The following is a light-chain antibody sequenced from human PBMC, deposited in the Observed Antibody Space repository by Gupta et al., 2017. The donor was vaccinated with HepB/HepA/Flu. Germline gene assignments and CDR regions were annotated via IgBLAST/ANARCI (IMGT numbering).Light chain of an antibody. CDR2: AAS. Sequence: DIQMTQSPSSLSASVGDRVTITCRASQSISSYLNWYQQKPGKAPKLLIYAASSLQSGVPSRFSGSGSGTDFTLTISSLQPEDFAPYYCQQSYCTLMCSFGQGTKLEIK. CDR1: QSISSY. CDR3: QQSYCTLMCS. V-gene: IGKV1-39*01. J-gene: IGKJ2*04.